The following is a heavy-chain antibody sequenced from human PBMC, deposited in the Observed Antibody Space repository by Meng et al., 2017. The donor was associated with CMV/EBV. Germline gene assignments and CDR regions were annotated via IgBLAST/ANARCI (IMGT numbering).Heavy chain of an antibody. CDR3: ARGMMDDYGGIYDAFDI. D-gene: IGHD4/OR15-4a*01. Sequence: SETLSLTCAVYGGSFSGYYWSWIRQPPGKGLGWIGEINHSGSTNYNPSLKSRVTISVDTSKNQFSLKLSSVTAADTAVYYCARGMMDDYGGIYDAFDIWGQGTMVTVSS. CDR1: GGSFSGYY. J-gene: IGHJ3*02. CDR2: INHSGST. V-gene: IGHV4-34*01.